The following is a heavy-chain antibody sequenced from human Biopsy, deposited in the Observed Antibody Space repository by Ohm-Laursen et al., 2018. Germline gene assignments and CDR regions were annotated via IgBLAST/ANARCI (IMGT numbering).Heavy chain of an antibody. CDR3: ARDSTINTVTTADY. Sequence: SLRLSCAASGFTFDDYAMHWIRQAPGMGLDWVSGISWNSGTTDYADSVKGRFTISRDNSKNTVYLQMNSLRAEDTAIYYCARDSTINTVTTADYWGQGTLVTVSS. J-gene: IGHJ4*02. D-gene: IGHD4-11*01. CDR2: ISWNSGTT. CDR1: GFTFDDYA. V-gene: IGHV3-9*01.